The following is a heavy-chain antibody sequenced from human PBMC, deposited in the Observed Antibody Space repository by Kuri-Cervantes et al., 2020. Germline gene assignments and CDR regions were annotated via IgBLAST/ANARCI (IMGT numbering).Heavy chain of an antibody. J-gene: IGHJ4*02. CDR3: ARVLGVPGPLDY. CDR1: GFTFSSYA. CDR2: ISGSGGST. Sequence: ETLSLTCAASGFTFSSYAMSWVRQAPGKGLEWVSAISGSGGSTYYADSVKGRFTISRDNSKNTLYLQMNSLRAEDTAVYYCARVLGVPGPLDYWGQGTLVTVSS. D-gene: IGHD3-16*01. V-gene: IGHV3-23*01.